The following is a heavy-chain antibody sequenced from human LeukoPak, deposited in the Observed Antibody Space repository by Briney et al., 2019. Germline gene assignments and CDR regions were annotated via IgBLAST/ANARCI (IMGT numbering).Heavy chain of an antibody. CDR1: GGSISTSAFY. Sequence: SETLSLTCTVSGGSISTSAFYWGWIRQPPGKGLGWIGSIYDSGNEFYNPSLKSRVTISADTPKNQFSLKLNSVTAADTAMYYCARQISDYYYYYMDVWGEGITVTVSS. CDR2: IYDSGNE. V-gene: IGHV4-39*01. CDR3: ARQISDYYYYYMDV. D-gene: IGHD2/OR15-2a*01. J-gene: IGHJ6*03.